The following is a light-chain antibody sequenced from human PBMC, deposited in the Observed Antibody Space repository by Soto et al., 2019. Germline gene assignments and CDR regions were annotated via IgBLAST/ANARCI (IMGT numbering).Light chain of an antibody. Sequence: DIQLTQSPSFLSVSVGDRVTISCRASQGINSFLAWYQQRPGKAPKLLIYGASTLQIGVPSRFSGSGSGTEFTLTISSLQPEDFATYYCQQINSYPLTFGGGTKVDI. J-gene: IGKJ4*01. CDR1: QGINSF. CDR2: GAS. V-gene: IGKV1-9*01. CDR3: QQINSYPLT.